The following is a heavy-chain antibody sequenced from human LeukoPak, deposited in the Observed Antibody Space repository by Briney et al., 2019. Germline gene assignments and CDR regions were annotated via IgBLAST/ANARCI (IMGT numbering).Heavy chain of an antibody. Sequence: GGSLRLSCAASGFTFSSYSMNWVRQAPGKGLEWVSSISSSSSYIYYADSVKGRFTISRDNAKNSLYLQMNSLRAEDTAVYYRARSQGGDLEVDVWGQGTTVTVSS. CDR1: GFTFSSYS. CDR2: ISSSSSYI. J-gene: IGHJ6*02. CDR3: ARSQGGDLEVDV. V-gene: IGHV3-21*01. D-gene: IGHD2-21*02.